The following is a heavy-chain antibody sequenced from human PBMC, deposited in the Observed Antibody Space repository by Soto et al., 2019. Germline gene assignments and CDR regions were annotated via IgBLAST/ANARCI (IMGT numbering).Heavy chain of an antibody. D-gene: IGHD4-17*01. CDR3: TRGTTVETGSY. Sequence: QVQLVQSGAEVKKPGASVKVSCKASGYPFTSYGINWVRQAPGQGLEWMGWISAYNGNANYTQKLQGRVTMTTATTTRKAYKELRSLRSDDTAVYYCTRGTTVETGSYWGQGTLVTVSS. V-gene: IGHV1-18*01. J-gene: IGHJ4*02. CDR1: GYPFTSYG. CDR2: ISAYNGNA.